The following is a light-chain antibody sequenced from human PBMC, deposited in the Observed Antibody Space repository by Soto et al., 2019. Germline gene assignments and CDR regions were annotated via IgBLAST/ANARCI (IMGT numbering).Light chain of an antibody. V-gene: IGLV8-61*01. CDR2: NTN. CDR1: SGSVSTSYY. Sequence: QTVVTQEPSFSVSPGGTVTLTCGLSSGSVSTSYYPSWYQLTPGQAPRTLIHNTNIRSSGVPDRFSGSVLGNKAALTITGAQADDESDYYCVLYTGNAIWVFGGGTKVTVL. CDR3: VLYTGNAIWV. J-gene: IGLJ3*02.